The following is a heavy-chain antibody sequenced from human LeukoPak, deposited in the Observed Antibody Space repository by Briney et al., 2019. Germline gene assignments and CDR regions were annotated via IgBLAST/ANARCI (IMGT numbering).Heavy chain of an antibody. Sequence: ASVKVSCKASGYTFTSYGISWVRQAPGQGLKWMGWISAYNGDTKYAQNLQGRVTLTTYTLTTTAYLELRSLTSDDTAVYYCVRDPSNTSGWKTWFDPWGQGTLVTVSS. CDR3: VRDPSNTSGWKTWFDP. CDR2: ISAYNGDT. J-gene: IGHJ5*02. CDR1: GYTFTSYG. V-gene: IGHV1-18*01. D-gene: IGHD6-19*01.